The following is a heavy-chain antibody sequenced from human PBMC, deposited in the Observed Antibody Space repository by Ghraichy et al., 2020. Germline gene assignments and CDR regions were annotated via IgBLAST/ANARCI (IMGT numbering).Heavy chain of an antibody. V-gene: IGHV4-59*01. CDR1: GGSISSYY. CDR3: ARGGWSFGY. D-gene: IGHD6-19*01. CDR2: IYYSGST. J-gene: IGHJ4*02. Sequence: SETLSLTCTVSGGSISSYYWSWIRQPPGKGLEWIGYIYYSGSTNYNPSLKSRVTISVNTSKNQFSLKLSSATAADTAVYYCARGGWSFGYWGQGTLVTVSS.